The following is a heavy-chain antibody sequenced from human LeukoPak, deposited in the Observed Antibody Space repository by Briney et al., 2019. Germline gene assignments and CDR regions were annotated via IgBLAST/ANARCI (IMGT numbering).Heavy chain of an antibody. CDR1: GGSISSSSYY. D-gene: IGHD6-19*01. J-gene: IGHJ2*01. CDR3: ARQLPGYSSGRSYWYFDL. CDR2: IYYTGST. V-gene: IGHV4-39*01. Sequence: SETLSLTCTVSGGSISSSSYYWGWIRQPPGKGLEWIGSIYYTGSTHYNASLKSRVTISADPSKKQFSLKLSSVTAADTAVYYCARQLPGYSSGRSYWYFDLWGRGTLVTVSS.